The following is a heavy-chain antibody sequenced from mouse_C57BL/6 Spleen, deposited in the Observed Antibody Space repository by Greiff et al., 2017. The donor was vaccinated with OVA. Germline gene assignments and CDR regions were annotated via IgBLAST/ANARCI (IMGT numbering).Heavy chain of an antibody. CDR1: GFNIKDDY. J-gene: IGHJ4*01. V-gene: IGHV14-4*01. CDR2: IDPENGDT. D-gene: IGHD1-1*01. CDR3: TTGDYGSSPRY. Sequence: VQLQQSGAELVRPGASVKLSCTASGFNIKDDYMHWVKQRPEQGLEWIGWIDPENGDTEYASKFQGKATITADTSSNTAYLQLSSLTSEDTAVYYCTTGDYGSSPRYWGQGTSVTVSS.